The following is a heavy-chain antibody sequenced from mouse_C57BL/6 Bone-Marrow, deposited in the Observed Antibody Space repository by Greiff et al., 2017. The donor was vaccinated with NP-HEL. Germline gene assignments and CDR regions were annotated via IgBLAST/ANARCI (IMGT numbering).Heavy chain of an antibody. J-gene: IGHJ1*03. V-gene: IGHV1-42*01. CDR2: INPSTGGT. Sequence: VQLQQPGPELVKPGASVKISCKASGYSFTGYYMNWVKQSPEKSLEWIGEINPSTGGTTYNQKFKAKATLTVDKSSSTAYMQLKSLTSEDSAVYYCARRVRGGDVWGTGTTVTVSS. CDR1: GYSFTGYY. CDR3: ARRVRGGDV. D-gene: IGHD2-14*01.